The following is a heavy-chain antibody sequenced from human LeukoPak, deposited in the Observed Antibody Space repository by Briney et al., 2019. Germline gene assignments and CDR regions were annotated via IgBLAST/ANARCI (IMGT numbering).Heavy chain of an antibody. D-gene: IGHD3-22*01. J-gene: IGHJ4*02. Sequence: GGSLRLSCAASGFTFDDYAMHWVRQAPGKGLEWVSLISGDGGSTYYADSVKGRFTNSRDNSKNSLYLQMNSLRTEDTALYYCTKDKYYYSSGFDYWGQGTLVTVSS. CDR3: TKDKYYYSSGFDY. CDR2: ISGDGGST. V-gene: IGHV3-43*02. CDR1: GFTFDDYA.